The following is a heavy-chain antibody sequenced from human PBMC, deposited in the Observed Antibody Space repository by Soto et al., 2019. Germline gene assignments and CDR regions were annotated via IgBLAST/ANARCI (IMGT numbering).Heavy chain of an antibody. CDR3: ARATVTANWFDP. Sequence: QVQLQESGPGLVKPSQTLSLTCTVSGGSISSGGYYWSWIRQHPGKGLEWIGYIHYSGSTYYNPSLKSQFTISVDTSKNQCSLKLSSVTAADTAVYYCARATVTANWFDPWGQGTLVTVSS. CDR1: GGSISSGGYY. D-gene: IGHD4-17*01. CDR2: IHYSGST. V-gene: IGHV4-31*01. J-gene: IGHJ5*02.